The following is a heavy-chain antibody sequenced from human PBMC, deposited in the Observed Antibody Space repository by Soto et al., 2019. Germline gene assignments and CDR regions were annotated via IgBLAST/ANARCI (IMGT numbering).Heavy chain of an antibody. CDR3: ARDPFSPPKIAAAGTPPDY. V-gene: IGHV3-30-3*01. Sequence: GGSLRRSWAASGFTFSSYAMHWVRQAPGKGLEWVAGISYDGSNKYYADSVKGRFTISRDNSKNTLYLQMNSLRAEDTAVYYCARDPFSPPKIAAAGTPPDYWGQGTLVTVSS. CDR1: GFTFSSYA. J-gene: IGHJ4*02. D-gene: IGHD6-13*01. CDR2: ISYDGSNK.